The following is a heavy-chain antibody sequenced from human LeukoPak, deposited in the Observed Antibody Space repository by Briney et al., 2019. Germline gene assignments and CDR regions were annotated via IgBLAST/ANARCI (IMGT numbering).Heavy chain of an antibody. D-gene: IGHD6-13*01. CDR2: INPNSGGT. CDR1: GYTFTGYY. J-gene: IGHJ5*02. Sequence: HWASVKVSCKASGYTFTGYYMHWVRQAPGQGLEWMGWINPNSGGTNYAQKFQGRVTMTRDTSISTAYMELSRLRSDDTAVYYCARVGYSSSWFWFDPWGQGTLVTVSS. CDR3: ARVGYSSSWFWFDP. V-gene: IGHV1-2*02.